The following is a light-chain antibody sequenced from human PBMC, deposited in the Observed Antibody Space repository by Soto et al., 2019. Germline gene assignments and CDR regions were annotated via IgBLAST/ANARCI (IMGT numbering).Light chain of an antibody. Sequence: QSALTQPRSVSGSPGQSVTISCTGTSSDVGGYNYVSWYQHHPGKPPKLMIYDVTKRPSGVRDRFSASKSGNTASLTISGLQAEDEADYYCCSYAGSYTDVFGTGTKVTVL. CDR2: DVT. V-gene: IGLV2-11*01. CDR3: CSYAGSYTDV. J-gene: IGLJ1*01. CDR1: SSDVGGYNY.